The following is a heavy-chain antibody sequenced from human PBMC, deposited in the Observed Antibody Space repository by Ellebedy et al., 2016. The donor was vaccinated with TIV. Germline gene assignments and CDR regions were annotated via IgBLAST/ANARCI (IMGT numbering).Heavy chain of an antibody. CDR2: TCYRSHWYF. J-gene: IGHJ6*02. V-gene: IGHV6-1*01. CDR3: ARAKCSGGCSRGFDV. Sequence: SQTLALTCAISGDSVSSRTPVWNWIRQSQSRGLEWLGRTCYRSHWYFDYAVSVESRITINPDPSKNQFSLQLNSVTPEDTAVYYYARAKCSGGCSRGFDVWGQGTTVTVSS. D-gene: IGHD2-15*01. CDR1: GDSVSSRTPV.